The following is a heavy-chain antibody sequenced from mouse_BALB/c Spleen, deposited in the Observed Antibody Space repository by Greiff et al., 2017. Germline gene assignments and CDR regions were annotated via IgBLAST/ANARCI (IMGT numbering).Heavy chain of an antibody. Sequence: DVQLQESGPGLVKPSQSLSLTCTVTGYSITSDYAWNWIRQFPGNKLEWMGYISYSGSTSYNPSLKSRISITRDTSKNQFFLQLNSVTTEDTATYYCARFDYAMDYWGQGTSVTVSS. CDR3: ARFDYAMDY. CDR2: ISYSGST. V-gene: IGHV3-2*02. J-gene: IGHJ4*01. CDR1: GYSITSDYA.